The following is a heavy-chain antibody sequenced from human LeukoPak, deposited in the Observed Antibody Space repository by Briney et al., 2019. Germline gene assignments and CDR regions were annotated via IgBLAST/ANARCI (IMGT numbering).Heavy chain of an antibody. CDR1: GYTFTSYD. Sequence: ASVKVSCKASGYTFTSYDINWVRQATGQGLEWMGWMNPYGGNTGYAQKFQGRVTMTRNTSISTAYMELSSLRSEDTAVYYCARDGSGSGSYLSWFDPWGQGTLVTVSS. CDR2: MNPYGGNT. D-gene: IGHD3-10*01. CDR3: ARDGSGSGSYLSWFDP. V-gene: IGHV1-8*01. J-gene: IGHJ5*02.